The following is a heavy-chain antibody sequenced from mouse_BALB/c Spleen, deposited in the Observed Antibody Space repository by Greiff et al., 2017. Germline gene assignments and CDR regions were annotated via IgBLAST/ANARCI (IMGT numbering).Heavy chain of an antibody. Sequence: EVQLVESGGDLVKPGGSLKLSCAASGFTFSSYGMSWVRQTPDKRLEWVATISSGGSYTYYPDSVKGRFTISRDNAKNTLYLQMSSLKSEDTAMYYCARGVSDGYAMDYWGQGTSVTVSS. J-gene: IGHJ4*01. CDR2: ISSGGSYT. CDR1: GFTFSSYG. V-gene: IGHV5-6*01. CDR3: ARGVSDGYAMDY.